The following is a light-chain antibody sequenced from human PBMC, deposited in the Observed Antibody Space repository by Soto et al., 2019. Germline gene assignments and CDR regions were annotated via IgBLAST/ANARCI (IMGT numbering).Light chain of an antibody. V-gene: IGKV2-30*01. Sequence: DVVMTQSPLSLPVTLGQPASISCRSSQSLVYSDGKTYLNWFQQRPGQSPRRLIYNVSKRDSGVPDRFSGSGSGTDFTLKISRMEAEDVGVYYCMQGTHWPPITFGQGTRLEMK. CDR3: MQGTHWPPIT. CDR2: NVS. J-gene: IGKJ5*01. CDR1: QSLVYSDGKTY.